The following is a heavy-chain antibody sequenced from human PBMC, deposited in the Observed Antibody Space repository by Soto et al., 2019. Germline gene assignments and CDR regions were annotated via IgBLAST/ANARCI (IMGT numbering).Heavy chain of an antibody. Sequence: QVQLVQSGAEVKKPGASVKVSCKASGYTFTNFGISWVRQAPGQGLERMGWISAYNGNTNYAQKFKGRVTITTDTSTSTAYMEVRSLRFDDTVVYYCARGGTPIYYWGQGTLVPVSS. CDR1: GYTFTNFG. CDR3: ARGGTPIYY. D-gene: IGHD2-21*02. J-gene: IGHJ4*02. V-gene: IGHV1-18*01. CDR2: ISAYNGNT.